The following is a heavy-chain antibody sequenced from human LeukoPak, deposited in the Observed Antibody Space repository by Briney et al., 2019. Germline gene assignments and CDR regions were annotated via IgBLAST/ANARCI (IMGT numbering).Heavy chain of an antibody. CDR2: IHYSGRP. Sequence: SETLSRTCTVSGGSISGHYWTWIRQPPGKGLEWIGQIHYSGRPDYNPSLKSRVTISVDTSKNQLSLKVTSVTGADTAVYYCARFGVDYDMDVWGQGTTVTASS. J-gene: IGHJ6*02. CDR3: ARFGVDYDMDV. D-gene: IGHD3-16*01. V-gene: IGHV4-59*11. CDR1: GGSISGHY.